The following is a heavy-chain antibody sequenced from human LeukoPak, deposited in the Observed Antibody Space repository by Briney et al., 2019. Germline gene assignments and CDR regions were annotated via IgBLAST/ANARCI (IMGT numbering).Heavy chain of an antibody. D-gene: IGHD6-19*01. J-gene: IGHJ4*02. CDR1: GFTFSSYA. CDR3: AKDAAVAGIQFDF. V-gene: IGHV3-23*01. CDR2: IRESGSTT. Sequence: GGSLRLSCAASGFTFSSYAMSWVRQAPGKGLEWVAAIRESGSTTYYAVSVKGRFTISRDNSKSTLYLQMYSLRAEDTALYYCAKDAAVAGIQFDFWGQGTLVTVSS.